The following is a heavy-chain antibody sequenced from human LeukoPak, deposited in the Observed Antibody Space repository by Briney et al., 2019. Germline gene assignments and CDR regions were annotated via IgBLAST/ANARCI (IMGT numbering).Heavy chain of an antibody. Sequence: PGGSLRLSCAASGFTFSNYAMSWVRQAPGKGLECVSVISDSGGSTDYADSVKGRFTISRDNSKNTLYLQMSSLRSEDTAVYYCAKHIAARPRYFDYWGQGTLVSVSS. CDR2: ISDSGGST. D-gene: IGHD6-6*01. J-gene: IGHJ4*02. CDR1: GFTFSNYA. CDR3: AKHIAARPRYFDY. V-gene: IGHV3-23*01.